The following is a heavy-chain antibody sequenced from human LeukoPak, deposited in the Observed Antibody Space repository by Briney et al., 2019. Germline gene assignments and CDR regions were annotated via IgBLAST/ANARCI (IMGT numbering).Heavy chain of an antibody. Sequence: PGGSLRLSCAASGFTFNNYWMWWVRQASGKGLEWVANINPDGSDTYYADSVKGRFTISRDNAKNSLYLQMNSLRAEDTAVYYCARDPHLIGQWLGYYFDYWGQGTLVTVSS. CDR3: ARDPHLIGQWLGYYFDY. CDR2: INPDGSDT. D-gene: IGHD6-19*01. V-gene: IGHV3-7*01. J-gene: IGHJ4*02. CDR1: GFTFNNYW.